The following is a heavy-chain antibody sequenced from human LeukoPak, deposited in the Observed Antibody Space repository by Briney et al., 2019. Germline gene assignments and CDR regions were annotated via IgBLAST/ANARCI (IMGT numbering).Heavy chain of an antibody. CDR1: GFTFSSYW. J-gene: IGHJ3*02. V-gene: IGHV3-7*01. D-gene: IGHD3-22*01. CDR3: ARDQGSITMIVVVTDAFDI. Sequence: GGSLRLSCAASGFTFSSYWMSWVRQAPGKGLEWVANIKQDGSEKYCVDSVKGRFTISRDNAKNSLYLHMNSLRAEDTAVYYCARDQGSITMIVVVTDAFDIWGQGTMVTVSS. CDR2: IKQDGSEK.